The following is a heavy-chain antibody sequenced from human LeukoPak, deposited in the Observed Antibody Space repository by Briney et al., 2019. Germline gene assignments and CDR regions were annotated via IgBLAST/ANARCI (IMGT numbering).Heavy chain of an antibody. J-gene: IGHJ6*03. CDR1: GGSISSYY. V-gene: IGHV4-59*01. D-gene: IGHD2-21*02. CDR3: ARFGVVTAAYYYYMDV. Sequence: SETLSLTCTVSGGSISSYYWSWIRQPPGKGLEWIGYIYYSGSTNYNPSLKSRVTISVDTSKNQFSLKLSSVTAADTAVYYCARFGVVTAAYYYYMDVWGKGTTVTVSS. CDR2: IYYSGST.